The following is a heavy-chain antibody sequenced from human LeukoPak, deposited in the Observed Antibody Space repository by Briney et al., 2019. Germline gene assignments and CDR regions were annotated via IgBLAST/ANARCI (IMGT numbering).Heavy chain of an antibody. D-gene: IGHD3-3*01. CDR3: ARGLASGYPPIPFDY. CDR1: GGSFDGYY. CDR2: ITYDGRT. V-gene: IGHV4-34*01. J-gene: IGHJ4*02. Sequence: SETLSLTCAVFGGSFDGYYWSWIRQSPGKGLEWIGEITYDGRTKYDPSLRSRVSISVDTSKIQFSLNLTSVTAADTAIYYCARGLASGYPPIPFDYWGQGTQVTVSS.